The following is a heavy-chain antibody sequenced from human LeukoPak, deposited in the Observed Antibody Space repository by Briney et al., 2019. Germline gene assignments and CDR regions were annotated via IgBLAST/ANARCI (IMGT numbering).Heavy chain of an antibody. Sequence: SETLSLTCTVSGGSISSGSYYWSWIRQPAGKGLEWIGRIYTSGSTNYNPSLKSRVTISVDTSKNQLSLKLSSVTAADTAVYYCARAPDYYDSSGLDYWGQGTLVTVSS. CDR3: ARAPDYYDSSGLDY. CDR1: GGSISSGSYY. D-gene: IGHD3-22*01. V-gene: IGHV4-61*02. J-gene: IGHJ4*02. CDR2: IYTSGST.